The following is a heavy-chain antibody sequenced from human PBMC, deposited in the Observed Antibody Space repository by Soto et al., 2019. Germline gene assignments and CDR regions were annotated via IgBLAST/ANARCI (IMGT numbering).Heavy chain of an antibody. V-gene: IGHV3-7*01. CDR2: IKQDGSEK. Sequence: PGGSLRLSCAASGFTFSTYWMNWVRQAPGKGLEWVANIKQDGSEKNYVDSVKGRFTISRDNAKNMVYLQMNSLGVEDTAVYYCAREVALRSYNYYYGMDVWGQGTTVTVSS. D-gene: IGHD2-15*01. CDR3: AREVALRSYNYYYGMDV. J-gene: IGHJ6*02. CDR1: GFTFSTYW.